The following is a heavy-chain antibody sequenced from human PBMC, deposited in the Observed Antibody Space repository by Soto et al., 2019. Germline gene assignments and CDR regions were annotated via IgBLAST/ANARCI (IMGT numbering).Heavy chain of an antibody. V-gene: IGHV3-7*05. CDR3: ARDGHGGSSTRGY. Sequence: EVQLVESGGGLVQPGGSLRLSCAASGFTFSSYWMSWVRQAPGKGLEWVANIKQDGSEKYYVDSVKGRFTISRDNAKNSLYLQMNSLRAEDTAVYYCARDGHGGSSTRGYWGQGTLVTVSS. CDR2: IKQDGSEK. CDR1: GFTFSSYW. D-gene: IGHD6-13*01. J-gene: IGHJ4*02.